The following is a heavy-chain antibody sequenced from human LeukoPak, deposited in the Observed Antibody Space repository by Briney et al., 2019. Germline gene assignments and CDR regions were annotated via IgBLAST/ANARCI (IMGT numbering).Heavy chain of an antibody. Sequence: GGALNLSFSAPGFHFNCYLMHWGRPASGKGPECVCGISSSGDNTYYADSVKGRFAISRDNSKNTLYLQMSSLRADDTAVYYCVKDGGTVWDIVNYYFDYWGQGTLVSVSS. CDR2: ISSSGDNT. D-gene: IGHD2-15*01. V-gene: IGHV3-64D*06. J-gene: IGHJ4*02. CDR3: VKDGGTVWDIVNYYFDY. CDR1: GFHFNCYL.